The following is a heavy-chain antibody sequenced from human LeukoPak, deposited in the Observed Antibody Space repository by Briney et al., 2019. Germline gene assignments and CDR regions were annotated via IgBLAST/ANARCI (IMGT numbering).Heavy chain of an antibody. CDR1: GGSISSYY. Sequence: SETLSLTCTVSGGSISSYYWNWIRQPPGKGLEWIGCIFYSGRTYYNPSLKSRVTISVDMSKSQFSLRLTSVTAADTAVYYCARKNDFDIGGQGTLVTVSS. J-gene: IGHJ3*02. CDR2: IFYSGRT. CDR3: ARKNDFDI. D-gene: IGHD2/OR15-2a*01. V-gene: IGHV4-59*01.